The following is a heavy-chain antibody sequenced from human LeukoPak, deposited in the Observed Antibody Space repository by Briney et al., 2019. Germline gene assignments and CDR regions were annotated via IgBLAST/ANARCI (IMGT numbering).Heavy chain of an antibody. D-gene: IGHD2-2*01. CDR2: INHSGST. V-gene: IGHV4-34*01. CDR1: GGSFSGYY. Sequence: PSETLSLTCAVYGGSFSGYYWSWIRQPPGRGLEWIGEINHSGSTNYNPSLKSRVTISVDTSKNQFSLKLSSVTAADTAVYYCTRGVRPPHCSSTSCYAGYGMDVWGQGTTVTVSS. J-gene: IGHJ6*02. CDR3: TRGVRPPHCSSTSCYAGYGMDV.